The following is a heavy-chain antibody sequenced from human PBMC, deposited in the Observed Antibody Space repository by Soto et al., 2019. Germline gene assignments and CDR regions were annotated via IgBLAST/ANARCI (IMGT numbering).Heavy chain of an antibody. V-gene: IGHV4-31*03. D-gene: IGHD3-3*01. CDR2: IYHSGST. Sequence: QVQLQESGPGLVKFSQTLSLTCTVSGGSIRTTRYYWSWIRQHPGKGLEWIAYIYHSGSTYYNPPLRSRVAMSVTTPSTHFSLSLGSGTAAAPPVYYWARVTCEDRITISGAAIARIDVWGPGPRVTVSP. CDR1: GGSIRTTRYY. CDR3: ARVTCEDRITISGAAIARIDV. J-gene: IGHJ6*01.